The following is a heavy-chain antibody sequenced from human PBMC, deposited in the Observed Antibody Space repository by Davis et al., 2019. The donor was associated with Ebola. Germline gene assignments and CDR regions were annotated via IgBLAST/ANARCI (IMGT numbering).Heavy chain of an antibody. CDR3: AKDLGATAGSEVDP. V-gene: IGHV3-30*18. Sequence: GESLKISCAASGFTFSSYAMSWVRQAPGKGLEWVAVISYDGSNKYYADSVKGRFTISRDNSKNTLYLQMNSLRAEDTAVYYCAKDLGATAGSEVDPWGQGTLVTVSS. CDR2: ISYDGSNK. D-gene: IGHD6-13*01. J-gene: IGHJ5*02. CDR1: GFTFSSYA.